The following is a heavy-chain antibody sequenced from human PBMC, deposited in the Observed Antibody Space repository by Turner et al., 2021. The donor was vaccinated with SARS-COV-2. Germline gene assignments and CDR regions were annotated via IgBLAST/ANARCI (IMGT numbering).Heavy chain of an antibody. CDR3: ARPSGINGITEWFDP. CDR1: GFTFTGYY. Sequence: QVQLVQSGAEVREPGASVKVSCKASGFTFTGYYIHWVRQAPGQGLEWMGWLNPNNHDTYYAQKFRGRVTMTRDTSVSTAYMELSSLRSEDTAVYYCARPSGINGITEWFDPWGQGTLVTVSS. J-gene: IGHJ5*02. D-gene: IGHD1-20*01. V-gene: IGHV1-2*02. CDR2: LNPNNHDT.